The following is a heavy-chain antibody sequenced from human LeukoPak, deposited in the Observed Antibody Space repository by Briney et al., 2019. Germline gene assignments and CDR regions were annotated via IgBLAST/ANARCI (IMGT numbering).Heavy chain of an antibody. V-gene: IGHV3-15*01. Sequence: GGSLRLSCAASGFTFSNAWMSWVRQAPGKGLEWVGRIKSKTDGGTTDYAAPVKGRFTISRDDSKNTLYLQMNSLKTEDTAVYYCTTDQKVVPAAIWRGYSGYEPLPFDYWGQGTLVTVSS. J-gene: IGHJ4*02. CDR3: TTDQKVVPAAIWRGYSGYEPLPFDY. CDR2: IKSKTDGGTT. CDR1: GFTFSNAW. D-gene: IGHD2-2*02.